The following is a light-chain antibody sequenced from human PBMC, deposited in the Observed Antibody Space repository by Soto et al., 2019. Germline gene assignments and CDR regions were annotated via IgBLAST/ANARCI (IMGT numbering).Light chain of an antibody. Sequence: ETVLTQSPGTLSLSPGERATLSCRASQSLSSGYLAWYQQRPGQAPRLLISGASSRAPGIPDRFCGTGSGTEFTLTISRLEPEDFAVYYCQQYGGSPLVTFGGGTKVEIK. V-gene: IGKV3-20*01. CDR1: QSLSSGY. CDR3: QQYGGSPLVT. J-gene: IGKJ4*01. CDR2: GAS.